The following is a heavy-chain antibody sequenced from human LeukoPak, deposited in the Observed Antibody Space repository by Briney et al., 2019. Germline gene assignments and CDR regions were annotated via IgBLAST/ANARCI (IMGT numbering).Heavy chain of an antibody. CDR1: GLRFSNYG. J-gene: IGHJ3*02. D-gene: IGHD5-18*01. V-gene: IGHV3-30*02. CDR2: IRFDGSSK. CDR3: AKVRVDTAMVDAFDI. Sequence: PGGSLRLSCAASGLRFSNYGMHWVRQAPGKGLEWVAFIRFDGSSKYFADSVKGRFIISRDNFQNTLILQMNNLKVEDTAVYYCAKVRVDTAMVDAFDIWGQGTRFVVSS.